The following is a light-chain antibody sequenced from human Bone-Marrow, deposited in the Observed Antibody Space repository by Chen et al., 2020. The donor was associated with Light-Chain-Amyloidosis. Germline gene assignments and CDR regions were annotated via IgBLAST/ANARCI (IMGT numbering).Light chain of an antibody. CDR3: QQSYSDSFT. CDR1: QSISIY. J-gene: IGKJ3*01. Sequence: DSQMTQSPSSLSASVGDTVTITCRASQSISIYVDWYQQKPGKAPNLLIYAASSLHSGVPSRVSGSGSGTDFTLTISSLQPEDFATYYCQQSYSDSFTFGPGTKVDIK. V-gene: IGKV1-39*01. CDR2: AAS.